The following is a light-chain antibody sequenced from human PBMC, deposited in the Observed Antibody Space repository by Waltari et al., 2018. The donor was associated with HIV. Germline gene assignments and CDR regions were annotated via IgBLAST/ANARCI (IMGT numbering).Light chain of an antibody. CDR3: CSYAGSYTLL. CDR2: GVI. V-gene: IGLV2-11*01. J-gene: IGLJ2*01. Sequence: QSALTQPRPVSGSPGQSVTISCPGPSRDVGGSNYVSLYQQHPGKAPKLMIYGVIKRPSGVPDRFAGSKSGNTASLTISGLQAEDEADYYCCSYAGSYTLLVGGGTKLTVL. CDR1: SRDVGGSNY.